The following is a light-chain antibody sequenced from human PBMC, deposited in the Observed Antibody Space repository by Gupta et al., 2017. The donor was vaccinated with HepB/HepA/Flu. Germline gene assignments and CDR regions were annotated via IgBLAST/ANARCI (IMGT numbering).Light chain of an antibody. CDR3: CSYAGSSTWV. CDR2: EVS. CDR1: SSDVGSYNL. J-gene: IGLJ3*02. V-gene: IGLV2-23*02. Sequence: QSALTQPASVSGSPGPSITISCTGTSSDVGSYNLVSWYQQHPGKAPKLMIYEVSKRPAGVSNRFSGSKSGNTASLTISGLQAEDEADYYCCSYAGSSTWVFGGGTKLTVL.